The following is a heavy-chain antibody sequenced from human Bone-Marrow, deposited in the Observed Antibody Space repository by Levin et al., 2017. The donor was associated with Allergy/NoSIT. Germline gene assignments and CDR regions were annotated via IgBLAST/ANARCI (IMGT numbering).Heavy chain of an antibody. Sequence: SETLSLTCSVSGAPISDYFWTWIRQSPGKGLEWIGYIYNRGTTNYNPSLESRVTISLDTSKSQVSLKLSSVTAADTAVYFCARDRQDYSNFYYGLDVWGQGTTVTVSS. J-gene: IGHJ6*02. V-gene: IGHV4-59*01. CDR3: ARDRQDYSNFYYGLDV. CDR1: GAPISDYF. CDR2: IYNRGTT. D-gene: IGHD4-11*01.